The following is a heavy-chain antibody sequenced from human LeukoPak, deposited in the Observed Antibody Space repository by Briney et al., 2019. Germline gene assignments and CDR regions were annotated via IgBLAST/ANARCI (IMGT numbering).Heavy chain of an antibody. CDR1: GFTFSSYA. J-gene: IGHJ4*02. CDR2: ITSDGGGT. CDR3: ARRNILTFFDY. Sequence: HPGGSLRLSCSASGFTFSSYAMHWVRQAPGKGLEYVSAITSDGGGTYSADSVKGRFTISRDNSKNTLYLQMSSLRAEDTAVYYCARRNILTFFDYWGQGTLVTVSS. D-gene: IGHD3-9*01. V-gene: IGHV3-64D*06.